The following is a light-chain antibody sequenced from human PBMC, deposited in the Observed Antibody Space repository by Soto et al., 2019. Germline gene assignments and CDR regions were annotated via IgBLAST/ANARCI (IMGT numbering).Light chain of an antibody. J-gene: IGLJ1*01. Sequence: ALTQSASVSGSPGQSITISCTGTSSDIGDSDYVSWYQQHPDKAPKLIIYAVNSRPSGVSDRFSGSKSGNTASLTISGLQAEDEADYYCSSYTTSGTGVFGPGTKVTVL. CDR2: AVN. V-gene: IGLV2-14*01. CDR1: SSDIGDSDY. CDR3: SSYTTSGTGV.